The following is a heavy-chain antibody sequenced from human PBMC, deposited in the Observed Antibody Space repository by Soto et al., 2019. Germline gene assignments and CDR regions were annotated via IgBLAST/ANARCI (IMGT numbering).Heavy chain of an antibody. Sequence: ASVKVSCKTSGYTFSNYGITWVRQAPGQPLEWLGWISLYSDGTNYAQKFQGRVSMTTDTSTTTAYMELRSLRPDDTAVYYCARVVPGAEAWFGPWGQGTLVTVSS. V-gene: IGHV1-18*01. CDR2: ISLYSDGT. D-gene: IGHD2-2*01. CDR3: ARVVPGAEAWFGP. CDR1: GYTFSNYG. J-gene: IGHJ5*02.